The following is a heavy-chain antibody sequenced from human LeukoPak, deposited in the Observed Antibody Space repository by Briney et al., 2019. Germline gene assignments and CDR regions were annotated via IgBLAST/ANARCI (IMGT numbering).Heavy chain of an antibody. CDR3: ARDLEWYSSSWSFDY. J-gene: IGHJ4*02. D-gene: IGHD6-13*01. V-gene: IGHV3-74*01. Sequence: GGSLRLSCAASGFTFSSYWMHWVRQAPGKGLVWVSRINTDGSSTSYADSVKGRFTISRDNAKNTLHLQMNSLRAEDTAVYYCARDLEWYSSSWSFDYWGQGTLVTVSS. CDR2: INTDGSST. CDR1: GFTFSSYW.